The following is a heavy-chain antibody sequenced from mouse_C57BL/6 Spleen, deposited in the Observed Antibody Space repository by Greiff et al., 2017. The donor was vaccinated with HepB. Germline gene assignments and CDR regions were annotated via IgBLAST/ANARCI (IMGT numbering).Heavy chain of an antibody. CDR2: ISYDGSN. CDR3: ARGWTDYFDY. V-gene: IGHV3-6*01. D-gene: IGHD1-1*02. CDR1: GYSITSGYY. Sequence: VQLKESGPGLVKPSQSLSLTCSVPGYSITSGYYWNWIRQFPGNKLEWMGYISYDGSNNYNPSLKNRISITRDTSKNQFFLKLNSVTTEDTATYYCARGWTDYFDYWGQGTTLTVSS. J-gene: IGHJ2*01.